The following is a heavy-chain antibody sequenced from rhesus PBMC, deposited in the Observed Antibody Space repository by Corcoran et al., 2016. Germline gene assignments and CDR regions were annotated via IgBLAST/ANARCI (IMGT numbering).Heavy chain of an antibody. CDR1: GYSISSTTY. J-gene: IGHJ4*01. CDR3: VRGIISLGDS. D-gene: IGHD3-22*01. V-gene: IGHV4-99*01. Sequence: QMQLQESGPGLVTPSEPMPLHCAVSGYSISSTTYWRLIRTSPGKGVKCSGYIVGSTGGNYYNPSLKSRVASSTDKSKNQFSRKLSSVTAADTAVYYCVRGIISLGDSWGQGVLVSVSS. CDR2: IVGSTGGN.